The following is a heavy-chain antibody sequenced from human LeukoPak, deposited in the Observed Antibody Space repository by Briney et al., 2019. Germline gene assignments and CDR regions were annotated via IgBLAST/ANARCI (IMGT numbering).Heavy chain of an antibody. V-gene: IGHV1-69*05. D-gene: IGHD2-15*01. Sequence: SVKVSCKASGGTYSSYAISWVRQAPGQGLEWMGGIIPIFGTANYARKFQGRVTSTTDESTSTAYMELSSLRSEDTAVYDCARDFSRYCSGGSCYSDMGYWGQGTLVTVSS. CDR3: ARDFSRYCSGGSCYSDMGY. CDR1: GGTYSSYA. CDR2: IIPIFGTA. J-gene: IGHJ4*02.